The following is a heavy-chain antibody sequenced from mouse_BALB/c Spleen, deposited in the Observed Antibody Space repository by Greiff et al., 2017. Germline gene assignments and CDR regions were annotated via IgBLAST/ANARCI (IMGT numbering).Heavy chain of an antibody. D-gene: IGHD1-1*01. CDR1: GYTFTSYW. CDR3: ARIRILYAMDY. Sequence: QVQLQQPGAELVRPGASVKLSCKASGYTFTSYWMNWVKQRPEQGLEWIGRIDPYDSETHYTQKCKDKDRLTVDKSSSPAYMQLSSLTSEDSAVYDCARIRILYAMDYWGQGTSVTVSS. CDR2: IDPYDSET. J-gene: IGHJ4*01. V-gene: IGHV1-74*01.